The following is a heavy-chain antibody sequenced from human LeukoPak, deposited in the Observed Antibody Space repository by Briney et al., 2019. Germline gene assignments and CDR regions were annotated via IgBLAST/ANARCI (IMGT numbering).Heavy chain of an antibody. Sequence: GGSLRLSCTVSGFTVSSNSMSWVRQAPGKGLEWVSFIYSGTIHYSDSVKGRFTISRDNSKNTLYLQMNSLRAEDTAVYYCARRAGAYPHPHDYWGQGTLVTVSS. CDR3: ARRAGAYPHPHDY. CDR1: GFTVSSNS. V-gene: IGHV3-53*01. D-gene: IGHD3-16*01. CDR2: IYSGTI. J-gene: IGHJ4*02.